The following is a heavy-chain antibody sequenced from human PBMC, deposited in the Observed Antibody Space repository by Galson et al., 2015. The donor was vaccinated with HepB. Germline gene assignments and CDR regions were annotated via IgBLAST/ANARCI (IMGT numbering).Heavy chain of an antibody. J-gene: IGHJ4*02. D-gene: IGHD2-15*01. CDR1: GYTFTGYY. CDR3: ARSCGRVVVAATDLRLACY. Sequence: SVKVSCKASGYTFTGYYMHWVRQAPGQGLEWMGRINPNSGGTNCAQKFQGRVTMTRDTSISTAYMELSRLRSDDTVVYYCARSCGRVVVAATDLRLACYWGQGTLVTVSS. V-gene: IGHV1-2*05. CDR2: INPNSGGT.